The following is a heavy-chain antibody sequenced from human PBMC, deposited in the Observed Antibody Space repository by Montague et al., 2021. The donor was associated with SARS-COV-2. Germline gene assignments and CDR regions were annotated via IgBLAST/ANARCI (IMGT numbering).Heavy chain of an antibody. J-gene: IGHJ6*03. Sequence: SETLSLTCAVFAGSVSNCYWRCFSQPPGKELVWFVEINHSGTTYYNPSLKSRVTISLDTSRNQFSLKLNSVNAADAAVYYCASGDDNGSGYLDVWGKGTTVTVSS. CDR2: INHSGTT. D-gene: IGHD1-26*01. V-gene: IGHV4-34*01. CDR3: ASGDDNGSGYLDV. CDR1: AGSVSNCY.